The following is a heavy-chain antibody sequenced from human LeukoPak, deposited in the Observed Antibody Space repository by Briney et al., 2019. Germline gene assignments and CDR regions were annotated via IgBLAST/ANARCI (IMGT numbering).Heavy chain of an antibody. D-gene: IGHD3-3*01. CDR3: ARWDFWSGYDDGYYYGMDV. CDR2: ISGSGGST. V-gene: IGHV3-23*01. J-gene: IGHJ6*02. Sequence: GGSLRLSCAASGFTFSSYAMSWVRQAPGKGLEWVSAISGSGGSTYYADSVKGRFTISRDNAKNSLYLQMNSLRAEDTAVYYCARWDFWSGYDDGYYYGMDVWGQGTTVTVSS. CDR1: GFTFSSYA.